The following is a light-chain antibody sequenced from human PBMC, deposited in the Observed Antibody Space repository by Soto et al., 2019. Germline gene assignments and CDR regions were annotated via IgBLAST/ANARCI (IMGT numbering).Light chain of an antibody. J-gene: IGLJ3*02. CDR2: EVT. CDR3: SSYTTNSPPAV. V-gene: IGLV2-14*01. Sequence: QSVLTQPASVSGSPGQSITISCTGTSGDIGSYTYVSWYQQYPGKAPKLLISEVTNRPSGVSNRFSGSKSGNTASLTISGLQAEDEAHYYCSSYTTNSPPAVFGCGTHPTVL. CDR1: SGDIGSYTY.